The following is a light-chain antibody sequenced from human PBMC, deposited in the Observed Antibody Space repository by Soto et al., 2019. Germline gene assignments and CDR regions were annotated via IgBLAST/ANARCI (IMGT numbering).Light chain of an antibody. V-gene: IGLV7-43*01. CDR1: TGAVTSGYY. CDR2: NTS. CDR3: LLYYGGAWV. Sequence: QAVVTQEPSLTVSPGGTVTLTCASSTGAVTSGYYPSWFQQKPGQAPRSLIYNTSNKHSWTPARFSGSLLGGKAALTLSGVQPEDEAEYYCLLYYGGAWVFGGGTKLTVL. J-gene: IGLJ3*02.